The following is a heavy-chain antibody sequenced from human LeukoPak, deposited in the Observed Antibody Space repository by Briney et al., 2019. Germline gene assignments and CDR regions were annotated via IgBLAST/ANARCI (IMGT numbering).Heavy chain of an antibody. CDR2: IYYSGST. D-gene: IGHD6-19*01. J-gene: IGHJ4*02. V-gene: IGHV4-39*07. CDR1: GGSVSSSIYY. Sequence: SETLSLTCSVSGGSVSSSIYYWGWIRQPPGKGLEWIGTIYYSGSTYYTPSLKSRVTISVDTSKNEFSLKLSSVTAADTAMYYCARGPVAGIFSPDYWGQGTLVTVSS. CDR3: ARGPVAGIFSPDY.